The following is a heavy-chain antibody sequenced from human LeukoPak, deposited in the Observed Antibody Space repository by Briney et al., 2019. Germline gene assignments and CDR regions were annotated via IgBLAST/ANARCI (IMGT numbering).Heavy chain of an antibody. CDR1: GYTFTSYA. CDR3: ARDLDDMVRGVIISGPTFDY. Sequence: ASVKVSCKASGYTFTSYAMHWVRQAPGQRLEWMGWINAGNGNTNYSQKFQGRVTITRDTSASTAYMELSSLRSEDTAVYYCARDLDDMVRGVIISGPTFDYWGRGTLVTVSS. D-gene: IGHD3-10*01. V-gene: IGHV1-3*01. CDR2: INAGNGNT. J-gene: IGHJ4*02.